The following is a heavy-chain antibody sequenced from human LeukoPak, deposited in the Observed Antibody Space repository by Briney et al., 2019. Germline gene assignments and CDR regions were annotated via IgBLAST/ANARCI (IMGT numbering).Heavy chain of an antibody. J-gene: IGHJ4*02. D-gene: IGHD4-23*01. CDR3: ARRAGGYSHPYDY. CDR1: GFTFSSYG. Sequence: GRSLRLSCAASGFTFSSYGMHWVRQAPGKGLEWVAVISYDGSNKYYADSVKGRFTISRDNSKNTLYLQMNILRAEDTAVYYCARRAGGYSHPYDYWGQGTLVTVSS. V-gene: IGHV3-30*03. CDR2: ISYDGSNK.